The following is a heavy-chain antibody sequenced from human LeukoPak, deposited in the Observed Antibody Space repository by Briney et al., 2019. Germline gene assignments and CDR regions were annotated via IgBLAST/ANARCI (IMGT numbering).Heavy chain of an antibody. CDR1: GGSFSGYY. CDR2: INHSGST. Sequence: SETLSLTCAVYGGSFSGYYWSWIRQPPGKGLEWIGEINHSGSTNYNPSLKSRVTISVDTSKNQFSLKLSSVTAADTAVYYCARRGPLRYFDWLNYWGQGTLVTVSS. J-gene: IGHJ4*02. V-gene: IGHV4-34*01. D-gene: IGHD3-9*01. CDR3: ARRGPLRYFDWLNY.